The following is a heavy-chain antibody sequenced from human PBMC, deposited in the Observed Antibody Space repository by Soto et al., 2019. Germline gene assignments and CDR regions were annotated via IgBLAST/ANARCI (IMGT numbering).Heavy chain of an antibody. CDR2: IYWSDEK. D-gene: IGHD4-4*01. Sequence: QITLKESGPTLVKPTQTLTLTCTFSGFSLSTSGVGVGWIRQPPGKALEWLALIYWSDEKRYSPSLSSRLTITKDTSKNQVVLTMTNMDPVYTATYYCAHRRGADYKGCFHYWGQGTLVTVSS. CDR1: GFSLSTSGVG. J-gene: IGHJ4*02. V-gene: IGHV2-5*01. CDR3: AHRRGADYKGCFHY.